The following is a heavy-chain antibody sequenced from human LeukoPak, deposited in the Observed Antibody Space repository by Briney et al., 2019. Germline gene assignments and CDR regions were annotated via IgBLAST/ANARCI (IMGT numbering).Heavy chain of an antibody. Sequence: GGSLRLSCAASGFTVSSNYMSWVRQAPGKGLEWVSVIYSGGSTYYADSVKGRFTISRDNSKNTLYLQMNSLRAEDTAVYYCASIYDRHAFDIWGQGTMVTVSS. CDR2: IYSGGST. CDR3: ASIYDRHAFDI. J-gene: IGHJ3*02. V-gene: IGHV3-53*05. CDR1: GFTVSSNY. D-gene: IGHD3-16*01.